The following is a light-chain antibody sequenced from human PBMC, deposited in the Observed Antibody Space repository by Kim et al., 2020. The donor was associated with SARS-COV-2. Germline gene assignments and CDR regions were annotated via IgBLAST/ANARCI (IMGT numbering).Light chain of an antibody. Sequence: VSPGQTASIPCSGHRLEDKFVSCYHQKPGQSPGLVIYQDGKRPSGIPERFSGSNSGSTATLTISGTQAMDEADYYCQAWDANTGVFGGGTQLTVL. J-gene: IGLJ3*02. CDR3: QAWDANTGV. V-gene: IGLV3-1*01. CDR1: RLEDKF. CDR2: QDG.